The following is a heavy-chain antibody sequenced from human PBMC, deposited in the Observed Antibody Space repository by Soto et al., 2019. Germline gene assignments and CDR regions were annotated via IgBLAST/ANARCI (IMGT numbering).Heavy chain of an antibody. CDR3: APYGSGIYYISRDQY. CDR1: GGSFSGYC. J-gene: IGHJ4*02. Sequence: QVQLQQWGAGLLKPSETLSLTCAVYGGSFSGYCWSWIRQSPGKGLEWIGEIDHNGHTNYNPSLNSRVTISVDKSKNQFSLRLSSTTAADTATYYCAPYGSGIYYISRDQYWGQGTLVTVSS. CDR2: IDHNGHT. D-gene: IGHD3-10*01. V-gene: IGHV4-34*01.